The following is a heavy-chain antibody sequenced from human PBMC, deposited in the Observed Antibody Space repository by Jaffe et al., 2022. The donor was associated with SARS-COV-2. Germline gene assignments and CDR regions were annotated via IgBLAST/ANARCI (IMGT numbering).Heavy chain of an antibody. Sequence: QVQLVESGGGVVQPGRSLRLSCAASGFTFSSYGMHWVRQAPGKGLEWVAVIWYDGSNKYYADSVKGRFTISRDNSKNTLYLQMNSLRAEDTAVYYCARTDYYDSSGFPGVDYWGQGTLVTVSS. J-gene: IGHJ4*02. D-gene: IGHD3-22*01. V-gene: IGHV3-33*01. CDR1: GFTFSSYG. CDR3: ARTDYYDSSGFPGVDY. CDR2: IWYDGSNK.